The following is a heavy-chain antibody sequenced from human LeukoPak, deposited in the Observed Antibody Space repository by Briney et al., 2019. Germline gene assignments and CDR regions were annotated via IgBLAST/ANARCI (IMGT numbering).Heavy chain of an antibody. CDR2: IRYDGSNT. CDR3: AKVSRSGYPLYYHFYYMDV. CDR1: GFSFNEYG. Sequence: GGSLRLSCAASGFSFNEYGMHWVRQAPVRGLEWVAFIRYDGSNTYYGDAFKGRFTISRDNSKNTLFLEMNNLTSEDTAVYYCAKVSRSGYPLYYHFYYMDVWGKGTTVTVAS. V-gene: IGHV3-30*02. D-gene: IGHD3-22*01. J-gene: IGHJ6*03.